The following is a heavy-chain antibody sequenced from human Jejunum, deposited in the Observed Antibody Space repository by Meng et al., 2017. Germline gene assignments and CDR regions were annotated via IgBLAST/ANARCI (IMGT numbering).Heavy chain of an antibody. J-gene: IGHJ4*02. CDR1: GGSISSSSYY. Sequence: SETLSLTCSVSGGSISSSSYYWGWIRQTPEKGLEWIGSIYSTGNAHYNPSLKSRVTISLDTSKNQLSLRLSSVTAADTAVYYCAREPCSGATCSGNFDYWGQGTLVTVSS. V-gene: IGHV4-39*07. D-gene: IGHD2-15*01. CDR2: IYSTGNA. CDR3: AREPCSGATCSGNFDY.